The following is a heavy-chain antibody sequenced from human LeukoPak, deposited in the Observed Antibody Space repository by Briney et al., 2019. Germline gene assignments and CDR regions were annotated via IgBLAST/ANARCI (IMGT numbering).Heavy chain of an antibody. D-gene: IGHD2-15*01. V-gene: IGHV3-NL1*01. CDR1: GFTFSNYG. J-gene: IGHJ4*02. CDR3: AIGSYCSGGSCYPLFDY. CDR2: IYGDGST. Sequence: PGRSLRLSCAASGFTFSNYGMHWVRQAPGKGLEWVSGIYGDGSTYYADSVKGRFTISRDSSKNTLFLQMNSLRAEDTAVYYCAIGSYCSGGSCYPLFDYWGRGTLVTVSS.